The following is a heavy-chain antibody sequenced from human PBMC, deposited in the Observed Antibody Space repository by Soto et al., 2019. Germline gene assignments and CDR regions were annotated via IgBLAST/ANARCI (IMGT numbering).Heavy chain of an antibody. CDR1: GYSFTSYG. CDR3: ARERGGSAHCDY. Sequence: QVQLVQSGAEVRKPGASVKVSCKASGYSFTSYGITWVRQAPGQGLEWMGWVNIYEGSTNYAQKFQGRVTMTTDTSTSTVYLEVRSLRSDDTAMYYCARERGGSAHCDYWGQGTLVTVSS. D-gene: IGHD5-12*01. J-gene: IGHJ4*02. CDR2: VNIYEGST. V-gene: IGHV1-18*01.